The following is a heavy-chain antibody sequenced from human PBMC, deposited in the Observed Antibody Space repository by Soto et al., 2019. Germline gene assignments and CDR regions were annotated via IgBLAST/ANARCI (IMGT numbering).Heavy chain of an antibody. V-gene: IGHV5-51*01. CDR3: VRDNTAVAYDYHGMDV. CDR2: IYPGDSDT. CDR1: GYSFTSYW. Sequence: PGESLKISCKGSGYSFTSYWIGWVRQMPGKGLEWMGIIYPGDSDTRYSPSFQGQVTISADKSISTAYLQWSSLKASDTAMYYCVRDNTAVAYDYHGMDVWGQGTTVTVSS. J-gene: IGHJ6*02. D-gene: IGHD5-18*01.